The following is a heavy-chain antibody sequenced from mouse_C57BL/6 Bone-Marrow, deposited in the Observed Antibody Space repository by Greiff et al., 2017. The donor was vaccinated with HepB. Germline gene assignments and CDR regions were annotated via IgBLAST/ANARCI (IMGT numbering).Heavy chain of an antibody. CDR2: INPNNGGT. V-gene: IGHV1-26*01. Sequence: VQLQQSGPELVKPGASVKISCKASGYTFTDYYMNWVKQSHGKSLEWIGDINPNNGGTSYNQKFKGKATLTVDKSSSTAYMELRSLTSEDSAVYYCARCPHYYGSSYAFAYWGQGTLVTVSA. CDR3: ARCPHYYGSSYAFAY. CDR1: GYTFTDYY. D-gene: IGHD1-1*01. J-gene: IGHJ3*01.